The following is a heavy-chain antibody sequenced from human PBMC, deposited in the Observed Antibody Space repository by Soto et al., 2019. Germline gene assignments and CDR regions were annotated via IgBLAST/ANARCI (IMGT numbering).Heavy chain of an antibody. D-gene: IGHD5-12*01. CDR2: VNPNSGGS. V-gene: IGHV1-2*02. Sequence: QVQLVQSGAEVKKPGASVKVSCRASGYTFTGYYMHWVRQAPGQGLEWMGWVNPNSGGSNYAQRFQGRVTMTRDTSTTTAYMELSSLRYDDTAVYYCARANSGDDDEFDYWGQGTLVTVSS. CDR1: GYTFTGYY. J-gene: IGHJ4*02. CDR3: ARANSGDDDEFDY.